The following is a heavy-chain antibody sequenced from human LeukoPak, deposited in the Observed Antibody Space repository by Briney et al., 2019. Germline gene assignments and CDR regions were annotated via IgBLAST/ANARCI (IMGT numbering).Heavy chain of an antibody. CDR2: ISVYNGNT. CDR3: ARATAGNFDY. D-gene: IGHD1-14*01. J-gene: IGHJ4*02. V-gene: IGHV1-18*01. Sequence: ASVKVSCKASGYTLTSYGISWVRQAPGQGLEWMGWISVYNGNTNYAQKFQGRVTMTTDTSTSTAYMELRSLISDDTAVYYCARATAGNFDYWGQGTLVTVSS. CDR1: GYTLTSYG.